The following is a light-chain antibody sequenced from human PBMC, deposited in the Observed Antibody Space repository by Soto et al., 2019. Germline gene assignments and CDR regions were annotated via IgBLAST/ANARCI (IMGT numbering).Light chain of an antibody. CDR3: QQSYITWT. V-gene: IGKV1-39*01. CDR2: AAS. Sequence: DIQLTQSQSFLSASVGDRVTLTCRASQTISKWLAWYQQKPGQAPKLLIYAASTLQSGVPSRFSGSGSGTDFTLTISNLQPEDFATYYCQQSYITWTFGQGTKVDIK. CDR1: QTISKW. J-gene: IGKJ1*01.